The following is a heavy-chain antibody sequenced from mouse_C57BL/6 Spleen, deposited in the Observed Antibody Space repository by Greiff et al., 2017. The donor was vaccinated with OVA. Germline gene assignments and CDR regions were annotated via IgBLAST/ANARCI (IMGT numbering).Heavy chain of an antibody. V-gene: IGHV1-15*01. CDR2: IDPETGGT. CDR1: GYTFTDYE. J-gene: IGHJ2*01. D-gene: IGHD1-1*01. Sequence: VQLQQSGAELVRPGASVTLSCKASGYTFTDYEMHWVKQTPVHGLEWIGAIDPETGGTAYNQKFKGKAILTADKSSSTAYMELRSLTSEDSAVYYCTGITTVVADDWGQGTTLTVSS. CDR3: TGITTVVADD.